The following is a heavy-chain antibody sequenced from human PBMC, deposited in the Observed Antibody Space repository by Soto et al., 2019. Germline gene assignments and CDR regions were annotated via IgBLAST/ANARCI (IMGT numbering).Heavy chain of an antibody. Sequence: QVQLVQSGAEVKKPGSSVKVSCKASGGTFSSYAISWVRQAPGQGLEWMGGIIPIFGTANYAQKFQGRVTITADESTSTAYMELSSLRSEDTAVYYCVRVYGVDDYGENYYYYGMDVWGQGTTVTVSS. CDR3: VRVYGVDDYGENYYYYGMDV. J-gene: IGHJ6*02. D-gene: IGHD4-17*01. CDR1: GGTFSSYA. V-gene: IGHV1-69*01. CDR2: IIPIFGTA.